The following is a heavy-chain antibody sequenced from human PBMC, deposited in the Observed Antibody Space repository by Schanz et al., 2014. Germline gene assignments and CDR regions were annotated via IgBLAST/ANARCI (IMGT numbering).Heavy chain of an antibody. CDR3: AGAAYCRGAGCALYYALDV. Sequence: EVQLVESGGGLIQPGGSLRLSCAASGYTVSSNYMSWVRQAPGKGLEWVSVIYNGGGGRTYYADSVKGRFTIFSDNSKNTVFLQMNSLRAEDTGVYYCAGAAYCRGAGCALYYALDVWGQGTTVTVSS. CDR1: GYTVSSNY. J-gene: IGHJ6*02. D-gene: IGHD2-15*01. V-gene: IGHV3-53*01. CDR2: IYNGGGGRT.